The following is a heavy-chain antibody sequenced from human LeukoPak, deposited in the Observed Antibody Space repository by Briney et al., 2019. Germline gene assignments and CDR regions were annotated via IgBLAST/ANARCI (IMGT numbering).Heavy chain of an antibody. Sequence: GASVNVSCKASGYTFTSYGISWVRQAPGQGLDGMGWISAYNGNTNYAQKLQGRVTMTTDTSTSTAYMELRSLRSDDTAVYYCARVSGRYFDWLFPSYYYGMDVWGQGTTVTVSS. CDR2: ISAYNGNT. V-gene: IGHV1-18*01. CDR1: GYTFTSYG. CDR3: ARVSGRYFDWLFPSYYYGMDV. J-gene: IGHJ6*02. D-gene: IGHD3-9*01.